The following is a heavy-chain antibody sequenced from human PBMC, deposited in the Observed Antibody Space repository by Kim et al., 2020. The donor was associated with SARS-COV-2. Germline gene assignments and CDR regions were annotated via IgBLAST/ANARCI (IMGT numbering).Heavy chain of an antibody. CDR3: ARGPLAGATGSDY. D-gene: IGHD1-26*01. CDR1: GFTFSNYS. CDR2: ISSNSSYI. Sequence: GGSLRLSCAASGFTFSNYSMNWVRQAPGKGLEWVSSISSNSSYIYYADSVKGRFTISRDNAKNSLYLQMNSLRAEDTAVYYCARGPLAGATGSDYWGQGTLVTVSS. V-gene: IGHV3-21*01. J-gene: IGHJ4*02.